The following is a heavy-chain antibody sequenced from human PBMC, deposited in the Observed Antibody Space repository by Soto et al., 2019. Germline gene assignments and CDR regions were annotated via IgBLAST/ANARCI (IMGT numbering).Heavy chain of an antibody. CDR2: ITGSGSST. J-gene: IGHJ4*02. Sequence: PGGSLRLSCVASGFTFRRYDMNWVRQAPGKGLEWVSFITGSGSSTYNAESVKGRFTISRDNSRNTLYLQMNSLRAEDTAVYYCAKESSNYPYFDYWGQGTLVTVSS. V-gene: IGHV3-23*01. CDR3: AKESSNYPYFDY. CDR1: GFTFRRYD. D-gene: IGHD3-3*01.